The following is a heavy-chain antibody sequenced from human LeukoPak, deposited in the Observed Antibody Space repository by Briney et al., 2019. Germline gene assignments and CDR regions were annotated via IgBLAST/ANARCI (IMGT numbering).Heavy chain of an antibody. V-gene: IGHV3-23*01. CDR2: IIGSSGST. CDR3: AKGAYDYIEIAYFDY. D-gene: IGHD5-12*01. Sequence: GGSLRLSCVASGFSFNNYAMNWVRQAPGKGLEGFSLIIGSSGSTFYADSVKGRFTISRDKSKNTLYLQMHSLRAEDTAVYYCAKGAYDYIEIAYFDYWGQGSLVTVSS. J-gene: IGHJ4*02. CDR1: GFSFNNYA.